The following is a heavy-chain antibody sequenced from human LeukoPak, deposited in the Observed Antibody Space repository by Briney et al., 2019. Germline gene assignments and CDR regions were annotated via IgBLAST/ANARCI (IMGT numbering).Heavy chain of an antibody. J-gene: IGHJ3*02. CDR2: IYYSGST. V-gene: IGHV4-59*01. D-gene: IGHD5-12*01. CDR1: GGSISSYY. Sequence: PSETLSLTCTVSGGSISSYYWSWIRQPPGKGLEWIGYIYYSGSTNYNPSLKSRVTISVDTSKNQFSLKLSSVTAADTAVYYCAREYRPDSVRAFDIWGPGTMVTVSS. CDR3: AREYRPDSVRAFDI.